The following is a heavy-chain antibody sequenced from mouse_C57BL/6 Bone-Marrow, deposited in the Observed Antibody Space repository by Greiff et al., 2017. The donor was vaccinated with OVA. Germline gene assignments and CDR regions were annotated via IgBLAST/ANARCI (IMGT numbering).Heavy chain of an antibody. CDR2: IWWDDDK. CDR3: ARFYYYGSSYLFAY. J-gene: IGHJ3*01. CDR1: GFSLSTFGMG. V-gene: IGHV8-8*01. D-gene: IGHD1-1*01. Sequence: QVTLKESGPGILQPSQTLSLTCSFSGFSLSTFGMGVGWIRQPSGKGLEWLAHIWWDDDKYYNPALKSRLTISKDTSKNQVFLKIANVDTADTATYYCARFYYYGSSYLFAYWGQGTLVTVSA.